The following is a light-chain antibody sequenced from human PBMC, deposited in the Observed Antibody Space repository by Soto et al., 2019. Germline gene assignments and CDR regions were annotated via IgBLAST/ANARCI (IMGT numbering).Light chain of an antibody. V-gene: IGKV3-20*01. J-gene: IGKJ1*01. CDR2: TAS. CDR3: QQFGSSPGT. CDR1: QSVNNN. Sequence: EIVLTQSPGTLSLSPGERATLSCRASQSVNNNLVWYQQKPGQAPRLLIYTASSRATGIPDRFSGSGSGTDFTLTISRLEPEDFAVYFCQQFGSSPGTFGQGTKVEI.